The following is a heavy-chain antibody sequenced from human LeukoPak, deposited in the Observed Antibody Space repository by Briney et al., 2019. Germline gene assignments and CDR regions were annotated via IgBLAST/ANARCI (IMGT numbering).Heavy chain of an antibody. V-gene: IGHV4-34*01. Sequence: SETLSLTRAVYGGSFSGYYWSWIRQPPGKGLEWIGEINHSGSTNYNPSLKSRVTISVDTSKNQFSLKLSSVTAADTAVYYCARGVVGSSWPLYYDYWGQGTLVTVSS. CDR1: GGSFSGYY. CDR3: ARGVVGSSWPLYYDY. J-gene: IGHJ4*02. CDR2: INHSGST. D-gene: IGHD6-13*01.